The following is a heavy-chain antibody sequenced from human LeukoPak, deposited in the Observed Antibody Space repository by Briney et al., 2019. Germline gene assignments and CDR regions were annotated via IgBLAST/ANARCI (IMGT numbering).Heavy chain of an antibody. D-gene: IGHD6-13*01. CDR2: ISGSGGST. Sequence: GGSLRLSCAASGFTFSSYAMSWVRQAPGKGLEWVSAISGSGGSTYYADSAKGRFTISRDNSKNTLYLQMNSLRAEDTAVYYCAKDPSRAAAGTVDYWGQGTLATVSS. V-gene: IGHV3-23*01. CDR1: GFTFSSYA. CDR3: AKDPSRAAAGTVDY. J-gene: IGHJ4*02.